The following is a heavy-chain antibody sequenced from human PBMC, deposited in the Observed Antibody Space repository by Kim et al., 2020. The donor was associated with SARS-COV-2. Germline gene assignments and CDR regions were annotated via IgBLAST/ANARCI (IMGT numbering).Heavy chain of an antibody. V-gene: IGHV1-69*13. CDR3: ATPPYDSSGYYLY. J-gene: IGHJ4*01. D-gene: IGHD3-22*01. Sequence: SVKVSCKASGGTFSSYAISWVRQAPGQGLEWMGGIIPIFGTAKYAQKFQGRVTITADESTSTAYMELSSLRSEDTAVYYCATPPYDSSGYYLYWGQEPWSPSPQ. CDR1: GGTFSSYA. CDR2: IIPIFGTA.